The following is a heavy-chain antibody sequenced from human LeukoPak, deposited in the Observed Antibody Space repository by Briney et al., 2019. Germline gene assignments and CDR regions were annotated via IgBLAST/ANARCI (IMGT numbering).Heavy chain of an antibody. CDR3: ARRAGAYSHPYDY. J-gene: IGHJ4*02. CDR2: INIDGGST. CDR1: GLTFCSYW. D-gene: IGHD4/OR15-4a*01. V-gene: IGHV3-74*03. Sequence: GGSLRLSCAASGLTFCSYWRHWVRQAPGKGLVWVSRINIDGGSTTYADSVKGRFTISRDNSKNTLYLQMNSLRAEDTAVYYCARRAGAYSHPYDYWGQGTLVTVSS.